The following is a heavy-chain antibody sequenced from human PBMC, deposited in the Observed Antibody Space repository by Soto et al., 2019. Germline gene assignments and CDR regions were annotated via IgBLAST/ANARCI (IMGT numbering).Heavy chain of an antibody. CDR1: GFTFSSYA. J-gene: IGHJ4*02. CDR3: ARGGREWLTPFEY. V-gene: IGHV3-23*01. CDR2: ITGDSGTT. D-gene: IGHD6-19*01. Sequence: VQLLESGGGLVQPGGSLRLSCAASGFTFSSYAMNWVRQAPGKGLEWVSSITGDSGTTFYADSVKGRFTISRDNSMNTLYLQMNSLRAEDTALYSCARGGREWLTPFEYWGQGTLVTVSS.